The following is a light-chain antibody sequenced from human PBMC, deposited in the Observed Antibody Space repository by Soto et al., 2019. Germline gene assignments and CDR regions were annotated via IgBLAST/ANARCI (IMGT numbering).Light chain of an antibody. J-gene: IGKJ1*01. Sequence: EIVLPQSPGTLSLSPGERATLSCMASQSVSTNYLAWYQQKPGQAPRPLIYRASSRATGIPDRFSGSGSGTDFTLTISRLEPEDFAVYYCQQYGSSSWTFGQGTKVEIK. CDR1: QSVSTNY. CDR2: RAS. V-gene: IGKV3-20*01. CDR3: QQYGSSSWT.